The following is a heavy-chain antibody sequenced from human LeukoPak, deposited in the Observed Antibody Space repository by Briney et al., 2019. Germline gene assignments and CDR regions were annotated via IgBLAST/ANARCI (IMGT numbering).Heavy chain of an antibody. Sequence: GGSLRLSCAASGFTFSNYWIHWVRQAPGKGLAWVSRIDNAGSITTYADSVKGRFTISRDNAENTLYLQMNSPRAEDTAVYYCAKANVVAAMADWFDPWGQGTLVTVSS. J-gene: IGHJ5*02. CDR2: IDNAGSIT. CDR1: GFTFSNYW. CDR3: AKANVVAAMADWFDP. D-gene: IGHD2-15*01. V-gene: IGHV3-74*03.